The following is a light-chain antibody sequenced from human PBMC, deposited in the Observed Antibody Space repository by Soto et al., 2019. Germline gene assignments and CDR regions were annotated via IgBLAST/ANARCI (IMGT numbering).Light chain of an antibody. CDR2: KAS. Sequence: DIKMTQSPSSLPASVGDRVTITCRASQTVSNWLAWYQQKPGKVPKLLIYKASTLESGVPSRFSGSGSGTEFSLTISSLQPEDFATYYCQQYNLFWTFGQGTKVEIK. J-gene: IGKJ1*01. CDR1: QTVSNW. CDR3: QQYNLFWT. V-gene: IGKV1-5*03.